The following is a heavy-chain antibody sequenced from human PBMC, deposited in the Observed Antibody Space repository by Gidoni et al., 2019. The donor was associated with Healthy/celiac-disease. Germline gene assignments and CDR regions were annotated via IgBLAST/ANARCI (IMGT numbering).Heavy chain of an antibody. CDR2: ISSSGSTI. V-gene: IGHV3-11*01. CDR3: ARVGGSYFYYYYGMDV. D-gene: IGHD1-26*01. J-gene: IGHJ6*02. CDR1: GFTFGDYY. Sequence: QVQLVEYGRGLVKPGGSLRPSCAASGFTFGDYYMSWIRQAPGKGLEWVSYISSSGSTIYYADSVKGRFTISRDNAKNSLYLQMNSLRAEDTAVYYCARVGGSYFYYYYGMDVWGQGTTVTVSS.